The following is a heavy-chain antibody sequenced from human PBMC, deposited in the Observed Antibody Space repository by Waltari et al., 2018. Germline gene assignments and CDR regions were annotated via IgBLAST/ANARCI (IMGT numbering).Heavy chain of an antibody. Sequence: EVQLVESGGGLVQPGGSLRLSCAASGFTFSSYWMSWVRQAPGKGLEWVANIKQDGSEKYYVDSVKGRFTISRDNAKNSLYLQMNSLRAEDTAVYYCARDLVCTTVVTTFDYWGQGTLVTVSS. J-gene: IGHJ4*02. V-gene: IGHV3-7*01. CDR2: IKQDGSEK. CDR3: ARDLVCTTVVTTFDY. D-gene: IGHD4-17*01. CDR1: GFTFSSYW.